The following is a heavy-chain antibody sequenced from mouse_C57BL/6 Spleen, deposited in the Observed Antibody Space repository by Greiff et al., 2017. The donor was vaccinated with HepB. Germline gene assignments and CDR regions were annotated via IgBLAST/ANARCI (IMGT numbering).Heavy chain of an antibody. CDR1: GYTFTSYW. V-gene: IGHV1-7*01. J-gene: IGHJ4*01. CDR3: ARSPSGDAMDY. Sequence: QVQLKESGAELAKPGASVKLSCKASGYTFTSYWMHWVKQRPGQGLEWIGYINPSSGYTKYNQKFKDKATLTADKSSSTAYMRLSSLTYEDSAVYYCARSPSGDAMDYWGQGTSVTVSS. CDR2: INPSSGYT.